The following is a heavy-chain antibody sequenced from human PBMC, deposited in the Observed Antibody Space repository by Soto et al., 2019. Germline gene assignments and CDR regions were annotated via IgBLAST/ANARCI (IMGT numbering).Heavy chain of an antibody. Sequence: VASVKVSCKASGYTFTSYGISWVRQAPGQGLEWMGWISAYNGNTNYAQKLQGRVTMTTDTSTSTAYMELRSLRSDDTAVYYCARDQGTAARMAPDYWGQGTLVTVSS. V-gene: IGHV1-18*01. CDR3: ARDQGTAARMAPDY. CDR1: GYTFTSYG. J-gene: IGHJ4*02. CDR2: ISAYNGNT. D-gene: IGHD6-6*01.